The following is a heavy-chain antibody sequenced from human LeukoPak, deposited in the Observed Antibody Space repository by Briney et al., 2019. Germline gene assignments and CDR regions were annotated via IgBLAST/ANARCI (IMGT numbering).Heavy chain of an antibody. J-gene: IGHJ5*02. D-gene: IGHD5-24*01. V-gene: IGHV4-39*01. CDR1: GASIISCSYF. CDR3: ARRNGHRWDVGNWFDP. CDR2: IYYSGIT. Sequence: SETLSLTCSLSGASIISCSYFWGWIRQPPGLGLGWNGSIYYSGITEYNPSLKGRATVPGDTSKNQSSLNRISVTAADTAVYYFARRNGHRWDVGNWFDPWGQGNLVTVSS.